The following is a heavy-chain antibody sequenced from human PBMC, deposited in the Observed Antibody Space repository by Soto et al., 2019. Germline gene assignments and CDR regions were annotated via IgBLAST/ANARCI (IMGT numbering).Heavy chain of an antibody. Sequence: QVQLVQSGAEVKKPGSSVKVSCKASGGTFSSYAISWVRQAPGQVLEWMGGIIPIFGTANYAQKFQGRVTITADESTSTAYMELSSLRSEDTAVYYCARGRIVLMVYALVGYYGMDVWGQGTTVTVSS. CDR1: GGTFSSYA. V-gene: IGHV1-69*01. CDR2: IIPIFGTA. D-gene: IGHD2-8*01. CDR3: ARGRIVLMVYALVGYYGMDV. J-gene: IGHJ6*02.